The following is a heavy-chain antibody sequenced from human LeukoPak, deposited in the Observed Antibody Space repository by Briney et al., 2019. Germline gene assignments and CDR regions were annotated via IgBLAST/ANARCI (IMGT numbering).Heavy chain of an antibody. D-gene: IGHD3-10*01. CDR2: MSGSGFDT. J-gene: IGHJ4*02. CDR1: GFTLSNYA. V-gene: IGHV3-23*01. CDR3: AKGGISLVRGSFDV. Sequence: GGSLRLSCAASGFTLSNYAMSWVRQAPGKGLEWVSAMSGSGFDTYYADSVKGRFIISRDTSKNTLYLQMNSLSVDDTAVYYCAKGGISLVRGSFDVWGQGTLVTVSS.